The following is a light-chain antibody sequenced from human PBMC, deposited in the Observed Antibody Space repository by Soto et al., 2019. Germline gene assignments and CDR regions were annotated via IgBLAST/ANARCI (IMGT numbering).Light chain of an antibody. V-gene: IGKV4-1*01. Sequence: DIVMTQSPDSLGVSLGERATINCKSSQSVLYTSNNQNYLAWYQQKSGQPPKLLIYGASARESGVPARFSGGGSGTDFTLTINGLQADDVAVYYGQQDYLGPFTCGPGTKVDIK. J-gene: IGKJ3*01. CDR3: QQDYLGPFT. CDR1: QSVLYTSNNQNY. CDR2: GAS.